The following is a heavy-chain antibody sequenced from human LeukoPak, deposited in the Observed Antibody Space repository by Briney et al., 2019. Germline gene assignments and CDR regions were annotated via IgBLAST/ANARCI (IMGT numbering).Heavy chain of an antibody. CDR3: ATANSGPDI. J-gene: IGHJ3*02. CDR2: ISADGRFT. CDR1: GLTFSSYW. V-gene: IGHV3-74*01. D-gene: IGHD1-1*01. Sequence: PGGSLRLSCAASGLTFSSYWMHWVRQAPGKGLVWVTRISADGRFTLYADSVKGRFTISRDNAKNTLYLQMDSLRAEDTAVYYCATANSGPDIWGQGTTVIVSS.